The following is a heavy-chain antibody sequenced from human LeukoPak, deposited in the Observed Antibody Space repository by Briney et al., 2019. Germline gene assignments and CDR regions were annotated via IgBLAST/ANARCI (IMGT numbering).Heavy chain of an antibody. D-gene: IGHD3-10*01. Sequence: PSETLSLTCAVYGGSFSGYYWSWIRQPPGKGLEWIGEINHSGSTNYNPSLKSRVTISVDTSKNQFSLKLSSVTAADTAAYYCARQGRYYYGSGSFQFDYWGQGTLVTVSS. V-gene: IGHV4-34*01. J-gene: IGHJ4*02. CDR1: GGSFSGYY. CDR2: INHSGST. CDR3: ARQGRYYYGSGSFQFDY.